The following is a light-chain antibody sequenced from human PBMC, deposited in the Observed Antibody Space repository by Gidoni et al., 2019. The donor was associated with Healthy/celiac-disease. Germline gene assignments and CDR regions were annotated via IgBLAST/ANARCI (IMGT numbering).Light chain of an antibody. CDR1: QCVSSN. Sequence: EIVLTQSPATLSVSPGERATLSCRASQCVSSNLAGYQQKPGQAPRLLIHGASTRATGIPARFSGSGSGTEYTLTISSLQSEDFAVDYCQQYNNWPPWTFGQGTKVEIK. V-gene: IGKV3-15*01. J-gene: IGKJ1*01. CDR2: GAS. CDR3: QQYNNWPPWT.